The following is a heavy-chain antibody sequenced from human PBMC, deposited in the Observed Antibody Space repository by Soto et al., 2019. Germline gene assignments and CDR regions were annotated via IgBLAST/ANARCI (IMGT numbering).Heavy chain of an antibody. CDR3: AKDMRFLEWLPRPRFDY. CDR2: ISWNSGSI. D-gene: IGHD3-3*01. Sequence: GGAPRPSCAPPRFTFGDYAMPWVPPAPGKGLEWVSGISWNSGSIGYADSVKGRFTISRDNAKNSLYLQMNSLRAEDTALYYCAKDMRFLEWLPRPRFDYWGQGTLVTVSS. J-gene: IGHJ4*02. CDR1: RFTFGDYA. V-gene: IGHV3-9*01.